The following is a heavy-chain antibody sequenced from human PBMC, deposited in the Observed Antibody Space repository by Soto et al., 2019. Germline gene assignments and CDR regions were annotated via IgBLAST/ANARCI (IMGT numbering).Heavy chain of an antibody. CDR3: ARRLYDFWSSYYTWHYYNGMDV. CDR1: GGSFSGYN. Sequence: SETLSLTCAVYGGSFSGYNWNWIRQPPGKGLEWIGEINHSGRTNYNPSLKSRVTISVDTSKNQFSLKVNSVTVADTAVYYCARRLYDFWSSYYTWHYYNGMDVWGQGTTVTVSS. CDR2: INHSGRT. J-gene: IGHJ6*02. D-gene: IGHD3-3*01. V-gene: IGHV4-34*01.